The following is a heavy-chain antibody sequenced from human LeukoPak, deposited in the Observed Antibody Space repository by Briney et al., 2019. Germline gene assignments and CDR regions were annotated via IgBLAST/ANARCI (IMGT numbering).Heavy chain of an antibody. Sequence: GGSLRLSCAAAGFTFSSYGFHWVRQAPAKGLEWGAVISYDGSNKYYADPVKGRFAISRDNDKNTLYLQMNSLRAEDTAVYYCAKDGGLGTFDYWGQGTLVTVSS. D-gene: IGHD3/OR15-3a*01. CDR2: ISYDGSNK. CDR1: GFTFSSYG. CDR3: AKDGGLGTFDY. V-gene: IGHV3-30*18. J-gene: IGHJ4*02.